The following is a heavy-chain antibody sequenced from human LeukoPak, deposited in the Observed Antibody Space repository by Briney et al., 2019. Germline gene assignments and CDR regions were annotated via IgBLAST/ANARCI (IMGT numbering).Heavy chain of an antibody. J-gene: IGHJ4*02. CDR2: INSAGSST. CDR3: ARAASRLYSGTSSDY. V-gene: IGHV3-74*01. D-gene: IGHD4-23*01. Sequence: GGSLRLSCAASGFTFSSYWMRWVRQAPGKGLVWVSRINSAGSSTSYADSVKGRCTISRDNAKNTLYVQMKSLRAEDTAGYYCARAASRLYSGTSSDYWGQGKPVTLSS. CDR1: GFTFSSYW.